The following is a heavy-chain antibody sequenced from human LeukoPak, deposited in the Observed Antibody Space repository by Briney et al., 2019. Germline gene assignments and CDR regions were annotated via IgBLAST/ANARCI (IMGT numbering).Heavy chain of an antibody. CDR2: ISYDGSNK. D-gene: IGHD3-9*01. CDR3: ARDLIDKGYYYGMDV. V-gene: IGHV3-30*04. Sequence: GRSLRLSCAASGFTFSSYAMHWVRQAPGKGLEWVAVISYDGSNKYYADSVKGRFTTSRDNSKNTLYLQMNSLRAEDTAVYYCARDLIDKGYYYGMDVWGQGTTVTVSS. J-gene: IGHJ6*02. CDR1: GFTFSSYA.